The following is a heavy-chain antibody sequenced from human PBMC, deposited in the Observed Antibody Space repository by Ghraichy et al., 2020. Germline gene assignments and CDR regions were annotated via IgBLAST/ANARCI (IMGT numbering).Heavy chain of an antibody. J-gene: IGHJ4*02. CDR3: ARAYCGGDCSFDY. D-gene: IGHD2-21*01. Sequence: GGSLRLSCAASGFTFSSYSTNWVRQAPGKGLEWVSYISSSSSTIYYADSVKGRFTISRDNAKNSLYLQMNSLRDEDTAVYYCARAYCGGDCSFDYWGQGTLVTVSS. CDR2: ISSSSSTI. V-gene: IGHV3-48*02. CDR1: GFTFSSYS.